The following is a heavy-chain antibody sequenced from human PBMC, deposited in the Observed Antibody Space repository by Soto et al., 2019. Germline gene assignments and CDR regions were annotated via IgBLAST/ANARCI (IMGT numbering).Heavy chain of an antibody. D-gene: IGHD4-17*01. J-gene: IGHJ4*02. Sequence: GGSLRLSCATSGFTFSNYGMHWVRQAPGKGLEWVAVIWYDGINKYYADSVKGRFTISRDNSKNTLYLQMNSLRAEDTAVYYCARFDYGDYSIDYWGQGTLVTVSS. CDR3: ARFDYGDYSIDY. CDR2: IWYDGINK. V-gene: IGHV3-33*01. CDR1: GFTFSNYG.